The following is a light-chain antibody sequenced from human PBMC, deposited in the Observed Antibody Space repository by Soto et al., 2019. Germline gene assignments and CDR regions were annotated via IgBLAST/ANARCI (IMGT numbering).Light chain of an antibody. CDR1: QSISSY. V-gene: IGKV1-39*01. CDR2: AAS. CDR3: PHTSSPLWP. Sequence: EIQMKQSPAALSAYEGDRVIITCRASQSISSYLNWYQQKPGKAPKLLIYAASSLQSGVPSRFSGSGSGTDFTLTISSLQPEDFAPYYCPHTSSPLWPFGQ. J-gene: IGKJ1*01.